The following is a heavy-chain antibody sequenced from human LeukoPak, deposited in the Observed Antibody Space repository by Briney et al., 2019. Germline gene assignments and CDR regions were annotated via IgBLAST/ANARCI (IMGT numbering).Heavy chain of an antibody. CDR1: GFTFSTYS. V-gene: IGHV3-21*01. J-gene: IGHJ4*02. CDR3: AKDLAGWAFDY. D-gene: IGHD6-19*01. Sequence: GGSLRLSCAASGFTFSTYSMNWLRLAPGKGLEWVSSISPDSNYKYYVDSVKGRFTISRDNAKSSLYLQMNSLRAEDTAVYYCAKDLAGWAFDYWGQGTLVTVSS. CDR2: ISPDSNYK.